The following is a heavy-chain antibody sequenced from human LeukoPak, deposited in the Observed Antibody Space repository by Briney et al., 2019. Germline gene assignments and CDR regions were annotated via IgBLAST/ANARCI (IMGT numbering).Heavy chain of an antibody. Sequence: PSETLSLTCTVSGGSISSGGYYWSWIRQAPGKGLEWIGSISYSGSTYYNLFLKSRVTTSVDTSKNQFSLKLSSMTAADTAVYYCARVLPRDILTGYYPENFQEWGQGTLVTVSS. CDR3: ARVLPRDILTGYYPENFQE. CDR2: ISYSGST. V-gene: IGHV4-39*07. D-gene: IGHD3-9*01. J-gene: IGHJ1*01. CDR1: GGSISSGGYY.